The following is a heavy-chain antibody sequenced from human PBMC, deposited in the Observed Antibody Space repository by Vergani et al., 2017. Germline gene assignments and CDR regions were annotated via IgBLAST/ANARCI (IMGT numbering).Heavy chain of an antibody. CDR1: GYSFTSYW. Sequence: EVQLVQSGAEVKKPGASLKISCKGSGYSFTSYWIGWVRQMPGKGLEWMGIIYPGDSDTRYSPSFQGQVTISADKSISTAYLQWSSLKASYTAMYYCARQSGRYSSSWGLVDYWGQGTLVTVSS. CDR3: ARQSGRYSSSWGLVDY. V-gene: IGHV5-51*01. CDR2: IYPGDSDT. J-gene: IGHJ4*02. D-gene: IGHD6-13*01.